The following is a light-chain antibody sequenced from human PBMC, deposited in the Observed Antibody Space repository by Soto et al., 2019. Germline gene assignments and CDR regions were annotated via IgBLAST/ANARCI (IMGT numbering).Light chain of an antibody. Sequence: DIKMTQSPSTLSASVGDRVTITCRASQSISTSLAWYQQKPGKAPNLLISGASSLESGVPSRFSGSGSGTEFTLTISYLQPEDFASYYCQQYYPYSTFGLGTKVDIK. V-gene: IGKV1-5*01. CDR2: GAS. J-gene: IGKJ1*01. CDR3: QQYYPYST. CDR1: QSISTS.